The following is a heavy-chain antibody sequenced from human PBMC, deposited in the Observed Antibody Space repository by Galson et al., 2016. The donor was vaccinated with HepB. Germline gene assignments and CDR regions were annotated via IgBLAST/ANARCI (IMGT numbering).Heavy chain of an antibody. J-gene: IGHJ5*02. CDR2: IYYSGST. Sequence: TLSLTCTVSGGSIRSVAYYWSWIRQHPGKGLEWIGYIYYSGSTYYNPSLKSRLAISIDTSKNQFSLEVTSVTAADTAVYYCAGVVGFTAYGGFDPWGQGTLVTVSS. D-gene: IGHD5-12*01. CDR3: AGVVGFTAYGGFDP. CDR1: GGSIRSVAYY. V-gene: IGHV4-31*03.